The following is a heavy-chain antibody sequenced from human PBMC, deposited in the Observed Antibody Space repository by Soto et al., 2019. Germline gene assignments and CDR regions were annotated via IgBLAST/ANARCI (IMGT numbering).Heavy chain of an antibody. J-gene: IGHJ6*02. CDR1: GGSFSGYY. D-gene: IGHD3-3*01. V-gene: IGHV4-34*01. Sequence: PSETLSLTCAVYGGSFSGYYWSWIRQPPGKGLEWIGEINHSGSTNYNPSLKSRVTISVDTSKNQFSLKLSSVTAADTAVHYCARNGSYYDFWSGYYFGGGMDVWGQGTTVTV. CDR2: INHSGST. CDR3: ARNGSYYDFWSGYYFGGGMDV.